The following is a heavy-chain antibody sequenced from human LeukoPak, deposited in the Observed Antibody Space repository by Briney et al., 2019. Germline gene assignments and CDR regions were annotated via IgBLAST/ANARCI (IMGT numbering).Heavy chain of an antibody. Sequence: ASVKVSCKASGYTFTSYGISWVRQAPGQGLEWMGWISAYNGNTNYAQKLQGRVTMTTDTSTSTAYMELKSLRSDDTALYYCAGCPWLRDGQGAYYFDYWGQGTLVTVSS. CDR1: GYTFTSYG. CDR2: ISAYNGNT. V-gene: IGHV1-18*01. J-gene: IGHJ4*02. CDR3: AGCPWLRDGQGAYYFDY. D-gene: IGHD5-12*01.